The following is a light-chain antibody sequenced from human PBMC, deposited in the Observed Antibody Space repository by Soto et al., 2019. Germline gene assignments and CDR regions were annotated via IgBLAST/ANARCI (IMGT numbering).Light chain of an antibody. V-gene: IGLV2-8*01. CDR2: EVS. CDR1: SSDVGGYNY. Sequence: QSALTQPPSASGSPGQSVTVSCTGTSSDVGGYNYVSWYQQHPGKAPKLMIYEVSKRPAGVPDRFSCSKSGNTASLTVSGLQADDEADYYCSSYAGSNNSYVFGTGTKLTVL. CDR3: SSYAGSNNSYV. J-gene: IGLJ1*01.